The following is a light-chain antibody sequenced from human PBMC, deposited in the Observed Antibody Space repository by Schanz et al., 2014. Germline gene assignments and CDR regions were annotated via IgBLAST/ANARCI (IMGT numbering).Light chain of an antibody. CDR1: SSDVGGYNY. J-gene: IGLJ2*01. CDR3: SSYAGSNNVV. CDR2: EVT. V-gene: IGLV2-8*01. Sequence: QSALTQPPSASGSPGQSVTISCTGTSSDVGGYNYVSWYQQHPRKAPKLMIYEVTKRPSGVPDRFSGSKSGNTASLTVSGLQAEDEADYYCSSYAGSNNVVFGGGTKLTVL.